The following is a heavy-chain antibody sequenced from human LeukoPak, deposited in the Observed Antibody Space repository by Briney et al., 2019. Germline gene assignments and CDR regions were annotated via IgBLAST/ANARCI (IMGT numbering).Heavy chain of an antibody. CDR3: ARGIYGGNPGGPLGY. V-gene: IGHV3-33*01. D-gene: IGHD4-23*01. Sequence: GGSLRLSCAASGFTFSSYGMHWVRQAPGKGLEWVAVIWYDGSNKYYADSVKGRFTISRDNSKNTLYLQMNSLRAEDTAVYYCARGIYGGNPGGPLGYWGQGTLDTVSS. CDR1: GFTFSSYG. CDR2: IWYDGSNK. J-gene: IGHJ4*02.